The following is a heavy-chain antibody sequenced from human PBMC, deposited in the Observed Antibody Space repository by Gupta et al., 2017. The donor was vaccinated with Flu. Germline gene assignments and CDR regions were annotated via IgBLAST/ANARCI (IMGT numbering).Heavy chain of an antibody. J-gene: IGHJ4*02. V-gene: IGHV3-43*01. CDR3: AKGTDNSGLIDC. CDR2: ISWDGGST. D-gene: IGHD6-19*01. CDR1: GFNFDDNT. Sequence: EVQLVESGGSVVQPGGSLRLSCAASGFNFDDNTMHWVRQAPGKGLEWVSLISWDGGSTYSADSVKGRFTISRDNSKSSLYLQMNSPRPEDTAFYYCAKGTDNSGLIDCWGQGTLVTVSS.